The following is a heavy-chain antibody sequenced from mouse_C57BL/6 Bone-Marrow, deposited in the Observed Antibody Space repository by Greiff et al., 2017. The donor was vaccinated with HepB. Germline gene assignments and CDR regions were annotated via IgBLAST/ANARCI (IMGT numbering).Heavy chain of an antibody. CDR3: ARDGSSFYWDFDV. CDR1: GYTFTSYW. V-gene: IGHV1-64*01. CDR2: IHPNSGST. Sequence: VQLQQSGAELVKPGASVKLSCKASGYTFTSYWMHWVKQRPGQGLEWIGMIHPNSGSTNYNEKFKSKATLTVDKSSSTAYMQLSSLTSADSAVYYCARDGSSFYWDFDVWGTGTTVTVSS. D-gene: IGHD1-1*01. J-gene: IGHJ1*03.